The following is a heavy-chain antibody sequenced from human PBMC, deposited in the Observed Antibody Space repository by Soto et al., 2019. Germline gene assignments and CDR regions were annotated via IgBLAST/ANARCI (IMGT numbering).Heavy chain of an antibody. D-gene: IGHD3-3*01. J-gene: IGHJ4*02. Sequence: QITLNESGPMLVKPRQTLTLTCTFSGFSLTTSGVGVGWIRQSPGKAPEWLALNYWDDDKRYSPSLKSRLTITKDTSKNQVVLTMADLAPADTGTYYCAHRVLRTVFGLVTTTAIYFDFWGQGTPVAVSS. V-gene: IGHV2-5*02. CDR3: AHRVLRTVFGLVTTTAIYFDF. CDR2: NYWDDDK. CDR1: GFSLTTSGVG.